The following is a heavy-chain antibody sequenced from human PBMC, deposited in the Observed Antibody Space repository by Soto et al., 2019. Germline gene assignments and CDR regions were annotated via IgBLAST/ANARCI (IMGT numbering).Heavy chain of an antibody. CDR1: GFTFRSYA. D-gene: IGHD3-16*01. Sequence: VPLVESGGGVVQPGTSLRVSCVGSGFTFRSYAIHWVRQAPGKGLEWVALTSYDGSDKYYGDSVRGRFTISRDNSRNTVDLQMDSLRLEDTALYYCARGGTTGGLDVWGQGTLVSVSS. CDR2: TSYDGSDK. J-gene: IGHJ1*01. V-gene: IGHV3-30*04. CDR3: ARGGTTGGLDV.